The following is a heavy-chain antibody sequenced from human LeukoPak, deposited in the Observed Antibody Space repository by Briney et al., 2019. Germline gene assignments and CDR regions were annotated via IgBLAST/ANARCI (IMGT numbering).Heavy chain of an antibody. J-gene: IGHJ5*02. V-gene: IGHV3-20*04. D-gene: IGHD1-1*01. CDR2: ITWNGGST. CDR1: GFTFDDYG. Sequence: GGSLRLSWAASGFTFDDYGMSWVRQAPGKGLEWVSGITWNGGSTAYADSGKGRFTISRDNAKNSMYLQMNCLRAEDTALYYCARGIDDGDNWFDPWGQGTLVTVSS. CDR3: ARGIDDGDNWFDP.